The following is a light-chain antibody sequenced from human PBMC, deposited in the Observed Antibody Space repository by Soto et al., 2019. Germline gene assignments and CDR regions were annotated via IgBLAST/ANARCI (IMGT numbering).Light chain of an antibody. V-gene: IGKV1-5*03. J-gene: IGKJ2*01. CDR3: QQYNDYNT. CDR2: EAS. Sequence: DIQMTQSPSTLSVSVGDRVTIPCRASQNIGSRLAWYQQKLGKAPKLLIYEASTLDTGVPSRFSGSGSGTEFTLTISSLQPDDFATYFCQQYNDYNTFGQGTKLEIE. CDR1: QNIGSR.